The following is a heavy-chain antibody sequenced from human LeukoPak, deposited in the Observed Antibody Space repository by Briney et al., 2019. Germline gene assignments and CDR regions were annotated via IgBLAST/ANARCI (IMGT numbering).Heavy chain of an antibody. D-gene: IGHD5-18*01. Sequence: SETLSLTCAVYGGSFSGYHWSWIRQPPGKGLEWIGEINHSGSTNYNPSLKSRVTISVDTSKNQFSLKLSSVTAADTAVYYCARSRPVDTAMASFDYWGQGTLVTVSS. CDR1: GGSFSGYH. V-gene: IGHV4-34*01. CDR2: INHSGST. CDR3: ARSRPVDTAMASFDY. J-gene: IGHJ4*02.